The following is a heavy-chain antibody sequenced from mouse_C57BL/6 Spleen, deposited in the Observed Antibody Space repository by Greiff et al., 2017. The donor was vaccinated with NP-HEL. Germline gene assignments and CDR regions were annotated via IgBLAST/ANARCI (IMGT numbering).Heavy chain of an antibody. CDR2: IDTSDSYT. CDR3: ARARKNYDYDGYAMDY. V-gene: IGHV1-69*01. CDR1: GYTFTSYW. Sequence: QVQLQQPGAELVMPGASVKLSCKASGYTFTSYWMHWVKQRPGQGLEWIGEIDTSDSYTNYNQKFKGKSTLTVDKSSSTAYMQLSSLTSEDSAVYYCARARKNYDYDGYAMDYWGQGTSVTVSS. D-gene: IGHD2-4*01. J-gene: IGHJ4*01.